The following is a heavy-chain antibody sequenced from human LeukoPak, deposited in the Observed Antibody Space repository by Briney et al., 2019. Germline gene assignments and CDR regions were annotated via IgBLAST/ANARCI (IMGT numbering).Heavy chain of an antibody. CDR3: AKDYGDYSEGVDY. V-gene: IGHV3-30*18. CDR2: ISYDGSNK. Sequence: GGSLRLSCAASGFTFGSYGMHWVRQAPGKGLEWVAVISYDGSNKYYADSVKGRFTISRDNSKNTLYLQMNSLRAEDTAVYYCAKDYGDYSEGVDYWGQGTLVTVSS. CDR1: GFTFGSYG. D-gene: IGHD4-17*01. J-gene: IGHJ4*02.